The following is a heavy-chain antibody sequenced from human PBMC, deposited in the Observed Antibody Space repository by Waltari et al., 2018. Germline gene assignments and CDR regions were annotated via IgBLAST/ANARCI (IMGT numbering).Heavy chain of an antibody. J-gene: IGHJ4*02. CDR2: IKPDGRGK. CDR3: ARMGAGRAPDY. CDR1: GFSFSSYW. Sequence: EVQLVESGGGLVQPGGSLRLSCAASGFSFSSYWMTWFRQGPGAGLGWVATIKPDGRGKCYVDCVKGLCSISRDNAKNSLYLQMNSLRAEDTAIFYCARMGAGRAPDYWGQGTLVTVSS. V-gene: IGHV3-7*03. D-gene: IGHD3-16*01.